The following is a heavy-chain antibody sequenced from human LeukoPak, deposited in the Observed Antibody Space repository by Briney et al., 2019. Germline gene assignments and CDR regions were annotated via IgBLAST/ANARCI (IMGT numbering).Heavy chain of an antibody. V-gene: IGHV3-7*01. J-gene: IGHJ6*02. CDR1: GFTFDDYA. CDR3: ARGHYGMDV. CDR2: INQDGSEK. Sequence: PGRSLRLSCAASGFTFDDYAMHWVRQAPGKGLEWVANINQDGSEKQFLDSVKGRFTISRDSAENSLYLQMNSLRAEDTAVYFCARGHYGMDVWGQGTTVTVSS.